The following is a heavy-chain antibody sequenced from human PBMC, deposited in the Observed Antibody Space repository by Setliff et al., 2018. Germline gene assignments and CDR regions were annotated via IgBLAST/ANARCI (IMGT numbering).Heavy chain of an antibody. CDR1: GYTFTSYG. Sequence: ASVKVSCKASGYTFTSYGISWVRQAPGQGLEWMGWISAYNGNTNYAQKLQGRVTMTTDTSTSTAYMELRSLSSDDTAVYYCARDLGPRLRFFERFDPWGQGTLVTVSS. D-gene: IGHD3-3*01. CDR3: ARDLGPRLRFFERFDP. J-gene: IGHJ5*02. V-gene: IGHV1-18*01. CDR2: ISAYNGNT.